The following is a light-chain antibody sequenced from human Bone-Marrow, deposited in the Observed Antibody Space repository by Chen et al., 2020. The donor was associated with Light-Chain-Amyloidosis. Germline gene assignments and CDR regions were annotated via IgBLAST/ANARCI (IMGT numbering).Light chain of an antibody. V-gene: IGLV3-25*03. CDR2: RDT. CDR3: QSADSSGTYEVI. CDR1: DFPTKY. Sequence: SYELTQPPSVSVSPGQTARSPCSGDDFPTKYAYWYQQKPGQAPVLVIHRDTERPSGISERFSGSSSGTTATLTISGVQAEDEADYHCQSADSSGTYEVIFGGGTKLTVL. J-gene: IGLJ2*01.